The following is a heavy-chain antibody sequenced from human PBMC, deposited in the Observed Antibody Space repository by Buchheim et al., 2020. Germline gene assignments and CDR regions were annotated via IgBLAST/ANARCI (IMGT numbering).Heavy chain of an antibody. CDR1: GGSFSGYY. Sequence: QVQLQQWGAGLLKPSETLSLTCAVYGGSFSGYYWSWIRQPPGKGLEWIGEINHSGSTNYNPSLKSRVTISVDTSKNQFSLKLSSVTAADTAVYYCARGLRRNYGSWSDARYYYYYMDVWGKGTT. CDR2: INHSGST. D-gene: IGHD3-10*01. CDR3: ARGLRRNYGSWSDARYYYYYMDV. J-gene: IGHJ6*03. V-gene: IGHV4-34*01.